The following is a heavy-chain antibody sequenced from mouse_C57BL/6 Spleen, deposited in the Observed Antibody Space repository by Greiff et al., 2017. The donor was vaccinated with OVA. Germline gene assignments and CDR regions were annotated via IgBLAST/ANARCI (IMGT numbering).Heavy chain of an antibody. CDR1: GYAFSSYW. J-gene: IGHJ1*03. Sequence: VQLQQSGAELVKPGASVKISCKASGYAFSSYWMNWVKQRPGKGLEWIGQIYPGDGDTNYNGKFKGKATLTADKSSSTAYMQLSSLTSEDSAVYFCARLRGDYWYFDVWGTGTTVTVSS. CDR3: ARLRGDYWYFDV. D-gene: IGHD1-1*01. CDR2: IYPGDGDT. V-gene: IGHV1-80*01.